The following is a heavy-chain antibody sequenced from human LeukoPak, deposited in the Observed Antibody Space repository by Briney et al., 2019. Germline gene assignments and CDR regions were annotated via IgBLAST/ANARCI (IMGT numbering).Heavy chain of an antibody. Sequence: PSETLSLTCTVSGGSISRGDYSWSWIRQPPGKGLEWIGYIYYSGSTYYNPSLKSRVTISVDTSKNQFSLKLSSVTAADTAVYYCAREVVSDYYFDYWGQGTLVTVSS. V-gene: IGHV4-30-4*01. CDR3: AREVVSDYYFDY. CDR2: IYYSGST. J-gene: IGHJ4*02. CDR1: GGSISRGDYS. D-gene: IGHD5/OR15-5a*01.